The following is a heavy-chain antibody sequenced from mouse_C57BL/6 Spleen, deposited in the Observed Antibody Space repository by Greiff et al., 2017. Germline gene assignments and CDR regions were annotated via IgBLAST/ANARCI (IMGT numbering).Heavy chain of an antibody. V-gene: IGHV1-18*01. Sequence: EVQLQQSGPELVKPGASVKIPCKASGYTFTDYNMDWVKQSHGKSLEWIGDINPNNGGTIYNQKFKGKATLTVDKSSSTAYMELRSLTSEDTAVYYCARRLGGTEYFDVWGTGTTVTVSS. J-gene: IGHJ1*03. CDR1: GYTFTDYN. CDR3: ARRLGGTEYFDV. D-gene: IGHD3-3*01. CDR2: INPNNGGT.